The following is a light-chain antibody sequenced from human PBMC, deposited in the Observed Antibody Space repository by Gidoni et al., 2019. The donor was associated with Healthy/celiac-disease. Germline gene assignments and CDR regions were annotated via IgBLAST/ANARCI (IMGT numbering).Light chain of an antibody. CDR1: QGIRND. V-gene: IGKV1-6*01. Sequence: AIHLTQSPSSLSASVGDRVTITCRASQGIRNDLGWYQQKPGKAPKLLIYAASSLQSGVPSRFSGSGSGTDFTLTISSLQPEDFATYYCLQDYNYPRTFGGGTKVDIK. CDR2: AAS. CDR3: LQDYNYPRT. J-gene: IGKJ4*01.